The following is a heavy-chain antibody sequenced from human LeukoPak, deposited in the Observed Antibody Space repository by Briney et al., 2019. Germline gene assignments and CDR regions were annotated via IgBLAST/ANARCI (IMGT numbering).Heavy chain of an antibody. CDR2: TYYRSKWYN. Sequence: SQTLSLTCAISGDSVSSNSAAWNWIRQSPSRGLEWLGRTYYRSKWYNDYAVSVKSRITINPDTSMNQFSLQLNSVTPEDTAVYYCARVKATETTLIWDYFGMDVWGQGTTVTVSS. CDR1: GDSVSSNSAA. J-gene: IGHJ6*02. D-gene: IGHD1-7*01. CDR3: ARVKATETTLIWDYFGMDV. V-gene: IGHV6-1*01.